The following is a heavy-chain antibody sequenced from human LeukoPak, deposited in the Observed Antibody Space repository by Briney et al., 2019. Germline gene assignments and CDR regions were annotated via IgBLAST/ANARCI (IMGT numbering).Heavy chain of an antibody. Sequence: PGRSLRLSCAASGFSFSNYAMHWVRQAPGKGLECVAVISYDGSNKYYADSVKGRFTISRDNSKNTLYLQMNSLRGEDTAVYYCARDSYGLDYWGQGTLVTVSS. CDR2: ISYDGSNK. CDR1: GFSFSNYA. D-gene: IGHD5-18*01. V-gene: IGHV3-30-3*01. CDR3: ARDSYGLDY. J-gene: IGHJ4*02.